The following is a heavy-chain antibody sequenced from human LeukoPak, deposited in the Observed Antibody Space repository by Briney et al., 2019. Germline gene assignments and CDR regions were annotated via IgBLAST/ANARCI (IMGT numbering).Heavy chain of an antibody. V-gene: IGHV1-2*02. CDR2: INPNSGGT. CDR3: ARVAAEVVGVPGAIGFGWLRRDYYYMDV. CDR1: GYTFTGYY. D-gene: IGHD2-2*02. Sequence: ASVKVSCKASGYTFTGYYMHWVRQAPGQGLEWMGWINPNSGGTNYAQKFQGRVTMTRDTSIGTAYMELSSLRSEDTAVYYCARVAAEVVGVPGAIGFGWLRRDYYYMDVWGKGTTVTVSS. J-gene: IGHJ6*03.